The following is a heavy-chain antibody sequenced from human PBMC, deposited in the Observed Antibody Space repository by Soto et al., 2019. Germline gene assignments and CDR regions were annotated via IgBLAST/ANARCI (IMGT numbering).Heavy chain of an antibody. Sequence: SETLSLTCTVSGGSISSYYWSWIRQPAGKGLEWIGRIYTSGSTNYNPSLKSRVTMSVDTSKNQFSLKLSSVTAADTAVYYCARDHIAAAEYYGMDVWGQGTTVTVSS. D-gene: IGHD6-13*01. CDR2: IYTSGST. CDR3: ARDHIAAAEYYGMDV. CDR1: GGSISSYY. V-gene: IGHV4-4*07. J-gene: IGHJ6*02.